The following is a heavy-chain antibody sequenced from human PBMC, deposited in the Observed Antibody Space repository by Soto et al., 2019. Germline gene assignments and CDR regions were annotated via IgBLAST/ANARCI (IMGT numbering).Heavy chain of an antibody. CDR1: GFTFTSSA. Sequence: SVKVSCKASGFTFTSSAVQWVRQARGQRLEWIGWIVVGSGNTNYAQKFQERVTITRDMSTSTAYMELSSLRSEDTAVYYCAADGDYDFWSGPPGAHPHYGMDVWGQGTTVTVSS. CDR3: AADGDYDFWSGPPGAHPHYGMDV. V-gene: IGHV1-58*01. D-gene: IGHD3-3*01. CDR2: IVVGSGNT. J-gene: IGHJ6*02.